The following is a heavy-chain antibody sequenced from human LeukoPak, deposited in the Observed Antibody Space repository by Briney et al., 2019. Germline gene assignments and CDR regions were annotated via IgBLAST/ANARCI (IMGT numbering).Heavy chain of an antibody. CDR1: GFTFSGYW. D-gene: IGHD2-15*01. CDR2: IISDGSST. Sequence: GGSLRLSCAASGFTFSGYWMHWVRQAPGKGLVWVSRIISDGSSTTYADSVKGRFTISRDNAKNTLYLEMNSLRAEDTAVYYCARTFAAAHIDYWGQGTLVTVSS. CDR3: ARTFAAAHIDY. J-gene: IGHJ4*02. V-gene: IGHV3-74*01.